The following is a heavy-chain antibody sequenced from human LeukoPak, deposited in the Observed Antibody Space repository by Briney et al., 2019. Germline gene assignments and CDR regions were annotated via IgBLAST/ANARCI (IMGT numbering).Heavy chain of an antibody. J-gene: IGHJ5*02. Sequence: SETLSLTCTVSGYSISSGYYWGWIRQPPGKGLEWIGSIYHSGSTYYNPSLKGRVTISVDTSKNQFSLKLSSVTAADTAVYYCARSSGVMVYAMDWFDPWGQGTLVTVSS. D-gene: IGHD2-8*01. CDR2: IYHSGST. V-gene: IGHV4-38-2*02. CDR1: GYSISSGYY. CDR3: ARSSGVMVYAMDWFDP.